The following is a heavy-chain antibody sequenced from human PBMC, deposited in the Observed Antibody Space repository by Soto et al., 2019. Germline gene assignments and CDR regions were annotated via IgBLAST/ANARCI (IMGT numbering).Heavy chain of an antibody. J-gene: IGHJ4*02. CDR3: VNGDYY. D-gene: IGHD4-17*01. Sequence: EEQLVESGGGLVQPGGSLRLSCAASGFTFSNHVMNWVRQAPGRGLEWVSSINRDSNTFYADSVKRRFTISRDNAKDSLYLQMNSLRADDTAVYYCVNGDYYVGQGTLVTVSS. CDR2: INRDSNT. CDR1: GFTFSNHV. V-gene: IGHV3-48*01.